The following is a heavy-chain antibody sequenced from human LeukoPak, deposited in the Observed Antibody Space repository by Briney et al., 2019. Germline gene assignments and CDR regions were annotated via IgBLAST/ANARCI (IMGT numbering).Heavy chain of an antibody. J-gene: IGHJ4*02. CDR3: ARAFPAYCSSTSCPKPFDY. Sequence: PSETLSLTCTVSGGSISSYYWSWLRQPPGKGLEWIGYIYYSGSTNYNPSLKSRVTISVDTSKNQCSLKLSSVTAADTAVYYCARAFPAYCSSTSCPKPFDYWGQGTLVTVSS. D-gene: IGHD2-2*01. V-gene: IGHV4-59*01. CDR1: GGSISSYY. CDR2: IYYSGST.